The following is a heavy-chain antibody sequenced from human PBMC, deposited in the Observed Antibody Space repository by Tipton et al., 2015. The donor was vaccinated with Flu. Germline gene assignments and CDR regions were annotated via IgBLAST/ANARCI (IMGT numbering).Heavy chain of an antibody. J-gene: IGHJ4*02. D-gene: IGHD1-26*01. CDR2: IYYSETT. CDR1: GGSISSYY. CDR3: ARGYSGSYHTPLYY. V-gene: IGHV4-59*01. Sequence: LRLSCTVSGGSISSYYWNWIRQPPGKGLEWIGYIYYSETTNYNPSLKNRVTISVDTSKNQFSLKLSSVTAADTAVYYCARGYSGSYHTPLYYWGQGTLVTVSS.